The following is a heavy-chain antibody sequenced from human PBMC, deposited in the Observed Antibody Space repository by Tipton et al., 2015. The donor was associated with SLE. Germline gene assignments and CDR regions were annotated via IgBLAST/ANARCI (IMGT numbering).Heavy chain of an antibody. V-gene: IGHV4-59*12. D-gene: IGHD5-12*01. CDR1: GGSIGSYY. CDR2: VYYSGST. CDR3: ARGGVGGYDYFDF. J-gene: IGHJ4*02. Sequence: TLSLTCTVSGGSIGSYYWSWVRQPPGKGLEWIGCVYYSGSTNYNPSLKSRVTISADTSKNQFSLKLTSVTAADTAVYYCARGGVGGYDYFDFWGQGTLVTVSS.